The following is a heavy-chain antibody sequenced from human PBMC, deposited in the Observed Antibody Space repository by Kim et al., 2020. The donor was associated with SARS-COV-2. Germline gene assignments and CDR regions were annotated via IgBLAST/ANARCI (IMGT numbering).Heavy chain of an antibody. D-gene: IGHD3-3*01. CDR2: IFYSGST. J-gene: IGHJ5*02. Sequence: SETLSLTCTVSGGSISSYYWSWIRQPPGKGLEWIGYIFYSGSTNYNPSLKSRVTISVDTSKNQFSLKLSSVTAADTAVYYCARGRSIFGVVTAPFDHWGQGTLVTVSS. CDR3: ARGRSIFGVVTAPFDH. V-gene: IGHV4-59*13. CDR1: GGSISSYY.